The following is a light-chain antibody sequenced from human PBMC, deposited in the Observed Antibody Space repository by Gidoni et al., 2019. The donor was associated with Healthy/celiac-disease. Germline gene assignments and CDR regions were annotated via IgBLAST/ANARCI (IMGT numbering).Light chain of an antibody. J-gene: IGLJ3*02. CDR3: QVWDSSRDHPWV. Sequence: SYVLPPPPSVSVAPGQTARITCGGNNIGSKSVHWYQQKLGQAPVLVVYDDSDRPSGIPERFSGSNSGNTATLTISRVEAGDEADYYCQVWDSSRDHPWVFGGGTKLTVL. CDR2: DDS. V-gene: IGLV3-21*02. CDR1: NIGSKS.